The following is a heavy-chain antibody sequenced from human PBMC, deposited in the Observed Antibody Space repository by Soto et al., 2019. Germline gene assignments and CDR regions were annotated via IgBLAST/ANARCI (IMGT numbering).Heavy chain of an antibody. J-gene: IGHJ4*02. CDR2: ISGSGDST. CDR3: AKALRVTMVRVSGWGP. CDR1: GFTFSRSG. V-gene: IGHV3-23*01. D-gene: IGHD3-10*01. Sequence: GGSLRLCCAASGFTFSRSGMSWVRQAPGKGLEWASAISGSGDSTYYADSVKGRFTISRDNSKNTLYLQMTSLRAEDTAVYYCAKALRVTMVRVSGWGPWGQGTLVTVSS.